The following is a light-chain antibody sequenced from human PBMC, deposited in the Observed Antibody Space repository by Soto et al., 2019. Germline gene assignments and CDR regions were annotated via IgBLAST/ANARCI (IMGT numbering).Light chain of an antibody. CDR1: SSNIGSKT. V-gene: IGLV1-44*01. J-gene: IGLJ2*01. CDR2: SNN. CDR3: AAWDDSLNGVV. Sequence: QSVLTQPPSASGTPGQRVTISCSGSSSNIGSKTVNWYQQLPGTAPKLLIYSNNQRPSGVPDRFSGSKSGPSASLAISGLQSEDEADYYCAAWDDSLNGVVFGGGTNLTVL.